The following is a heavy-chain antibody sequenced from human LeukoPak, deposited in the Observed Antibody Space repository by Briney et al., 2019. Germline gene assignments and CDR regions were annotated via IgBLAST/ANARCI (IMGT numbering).Heavy chain of an antibody. CDR1: GGSFSGYY. D-gene: IGHD3-10*01. V-gene: IGHV4-34*01. CDR3: ARRVKYGSGSYYNYYYYYMDV. J-gene: IGHJ6*03. CDR2: INHSGST. Sequence: PSETLSLTCAVYGGSFSGYYWSWIRQPPGKGLEWIGEINHSGSTNYNPSLKSRVTISVDTSKNQFSLKLSSVTAADTAVYYCARRVKYGSGSYYNYYYYYMDVWGKGTTVTISS.